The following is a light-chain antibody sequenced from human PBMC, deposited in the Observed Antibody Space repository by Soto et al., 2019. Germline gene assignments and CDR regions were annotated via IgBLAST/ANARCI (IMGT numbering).Light chain of an antibody. CDR2: GAS. V-gene: IGKV3-20*01. CDR1: QSVRSSN. Sequence: EIVLTQSPGTLSLSPGERATLSCRASQSVRSSNLAWYQQKPGQAPRLLIYGASSRATGIPDRFSGSGSGTDFTLTTSRLEPEDFAVYYCQQYGSSPSTFGQGTKVDIK. J-gene: IGKJ1*01. CDR3: QQYGSSPST.